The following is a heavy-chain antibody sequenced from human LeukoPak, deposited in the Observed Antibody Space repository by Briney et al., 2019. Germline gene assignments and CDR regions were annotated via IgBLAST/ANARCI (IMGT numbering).Heavy chain of an antibody. CDR2: IIPIFGTA. CDR1: GGTFSSYA. CDR3: AREYYGSGSYYNAPFDY. V-gene: IGHV1-69*06. Sequence: ASVKVSCKASGGTFSSYAISWVRQAPGQGLEWMGGIIPIFGTANYAQKFQGRVTITADKSTSTACMELSSLRSEDTAVYYCAREYYGSGSYYNAPFDYWGQGTLVTVSS. J-gene: IGHJ4*02. D-gene: IGHD3-10*01.